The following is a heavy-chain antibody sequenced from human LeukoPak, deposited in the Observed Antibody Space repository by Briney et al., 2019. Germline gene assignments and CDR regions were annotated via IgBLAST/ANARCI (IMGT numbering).Heavy chain of an antibody. V-gene: IGHV3-30*02. Sequence: PGGSLRLSCAASGFTFSSYWMSWVRRAPGKGLEWVGLIMFDGGNRFYTDSVKGRFTISRDNSKNTLFLHMNSLSAEDTAIYYCAKEEISTAGPFDFWGQGALVIVSS. CDR2: IMFDGGNR. J-gene: IGHJ4*02. D-gene: IGHD6-13*01. CDR1: GFTFSSYW. CDR3: AKEEISTAGPFDF.